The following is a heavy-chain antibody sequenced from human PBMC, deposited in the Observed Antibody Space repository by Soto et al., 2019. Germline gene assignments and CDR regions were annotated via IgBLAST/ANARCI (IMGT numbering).Heavy chain of an antibody. CDR3: GKASAAHNVVVESSPRAAAFDF. D-gene: IGHD2-21*01. V-gene: IGHV3-23*01. J-gene: IGHJ4*02. CDR1: GVRFEIYA. CDR2: ISGSGATT. Sequence: EVQLLESGGGQVQPGGSLRLSCTASGVRFEIYAMNWVRKAPGKGPEWIAVISGSGATTYHADSVEGRFTISRDNSKNKLFLNMANRRAEDTAVYYCGKASAAHNVVVESSPRAAAFDFWGRGTLVTVSS.